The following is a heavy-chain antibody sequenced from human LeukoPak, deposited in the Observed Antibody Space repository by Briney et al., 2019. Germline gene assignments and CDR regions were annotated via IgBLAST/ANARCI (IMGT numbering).Heavy chain of an antibody. CDR2: INQDGSET. CDR1: GFIFSTYW. D-gene: IGHD5-24*01. Sequence: GGSLRLSCAASGFIFSTYWMSWVRLAPGKGLKWVANINQDGSETFYVDSVRGRFTISRDNGKNSMFVQMDSLRAEDTAVYYCVRGFDGYFGFDLWGQGTMVTVSS. J-gene: IGHJ3*01. V-gene: IGHV3-7*05. CDR3: VRGFDGYFGFDL.